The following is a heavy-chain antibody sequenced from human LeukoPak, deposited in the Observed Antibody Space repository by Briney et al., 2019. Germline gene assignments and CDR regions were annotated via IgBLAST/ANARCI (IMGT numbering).Heavy chain of an antibody. J-gene: IGHJ6*03. CDR1: GFTFSSYE. V-gene: IGHV3-48*03. CDR2: ISSSGSTI. Sequence: GGSLRLSCAASGFTFSSYEMNWVRQAPGKGLEWVSYISSSGSTIYYADSVKGRFTISRDNSKNTLYLQMNSLRAEDTAVYYCAKEGILTGYYTDYYYMDVWGKGTTVTVSS. CDR3: AKEGILTGYYTDYYYMDV. D-gene: IGHD3-9*01.